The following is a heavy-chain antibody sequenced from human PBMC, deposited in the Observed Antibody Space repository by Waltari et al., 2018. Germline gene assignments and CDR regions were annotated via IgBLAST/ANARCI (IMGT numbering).Heavy chain of an antibody. V-gene: IGHV3-33*01. CDR2: RCYEGRNK. CDR1: GFTFSSYG. D-gene: IGHD3-10*02. CDR3: ARDSDPTAVFDAFDI. J-gene: IGHJ3*02. Sequence: QVQLVESGGGVVQPGRSLRLSCAASGFTFSSYGMHWVRQAPGKGMEWVAVRCYEGRNKYEAEFVKGRFTISRDKSKNTLYLQMNSLRAEDTAVDYGARDSDPTAVFDAFDIWGQGTMVTVSS.